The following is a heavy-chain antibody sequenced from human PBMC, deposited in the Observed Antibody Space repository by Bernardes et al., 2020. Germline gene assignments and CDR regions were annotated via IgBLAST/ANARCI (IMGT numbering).Heavy chain of an antibody. CDR2: MYYTGST. Sequence: ETLSLTCTVSGGSIDSYYWGWIRQPPGKGLEWIGYMYYTGSTSYNPSLKSRVAISIDMSKNQFSLKLSSVTAADTAVYYCARYYDFWSGSRHAFDIWGQGTMVTVSS. CDR3: ARYYDFWSGSRHAFDI. J-gene: IGHJ3*02. CDR1: GGSIDSYY. D-gene: IGHD3-3*01. V-gene: IGHV4-59*01.